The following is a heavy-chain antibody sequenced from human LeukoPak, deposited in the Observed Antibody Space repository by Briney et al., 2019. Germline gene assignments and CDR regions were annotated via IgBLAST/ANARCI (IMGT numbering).Heavy chain of an antibody. CDR3: ARGYSSGWYAAMPGY. V-gene: IGHV4-59*01. D-gene: IGHD6-19*01. CDR1: GGSISSYY. J-gene: IGHJ4*02. Sequence: SETLSLTCTVSGGSISSYYWSWIRQPPGKGLEWIGYIYYSGGINYNPSLKSRVTISVDTSKNQFSLKLSSVTAADTAVYYCARGYSSGWYAAMPGYWGQGTLVTVSS. CDR2: IYYSGGI.